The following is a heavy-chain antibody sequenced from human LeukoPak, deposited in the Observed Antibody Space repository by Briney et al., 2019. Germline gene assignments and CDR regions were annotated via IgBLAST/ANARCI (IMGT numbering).Heavy chain of an antibody. CDR3: ARGDPNFNYYDSSGYTPGDY. CDR2: INHSGST. V-gene: IGHV4-34*01. D-gene: IGHD3-22*01. CDR1: GGSFRGYY. Sequence: SETLSLTCAVYGGSFRGYYWSWIRQPPGKGLEWIGEINHSGSTNYNPSLKSRVTISVDTSKNQFSLKLSSVTAADTAVYYCARGDPNFNYYDSSGYTPGDYWGQGTLVTVSS. J-gene: IGHJ4*02.